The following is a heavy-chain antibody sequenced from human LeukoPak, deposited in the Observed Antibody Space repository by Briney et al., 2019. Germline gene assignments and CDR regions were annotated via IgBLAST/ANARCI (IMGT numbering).Heavy chain of an antibody. CDR1: GGSISSYY. D-gene: IGHD3-22*01. CDR3: AREEVVIDAFDI. Sequence: SETLSLTCTVSGGSISSYYWSWIRQPPGKGLEWIGYIYYSGSTNYNPSLKNRVTISVDTSKNQFSLKLSSVTAADTAVYYCAREEVVIDAFDIWGQGTMVTVSS. J-gene: IGHJ3*02. CDR2: IYYSGST. V-gene: IGHV4-59*01.